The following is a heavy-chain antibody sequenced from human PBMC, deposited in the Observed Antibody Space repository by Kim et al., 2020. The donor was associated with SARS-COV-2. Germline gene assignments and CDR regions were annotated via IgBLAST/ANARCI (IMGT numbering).Heavy chain of an antibody. V-gene: IGHV3-30*18. J-gene: IGHJ4*02. CDR1: GFTFNPYG. D-gene: IGHD1-26*01. Sequence: GGSLRLSCAASGFTFNPYGMHWVRQAPGKGLEWVAVISYDGSNKYYADSVKGRFTISRDNSKNTLYLQMNSLRIEDTAVYYCAKSFSGSYFGYDYWGQGTLVSAS. CDR3: AKSFSGSYFGYDY. CDR2: ISYDGSNK.